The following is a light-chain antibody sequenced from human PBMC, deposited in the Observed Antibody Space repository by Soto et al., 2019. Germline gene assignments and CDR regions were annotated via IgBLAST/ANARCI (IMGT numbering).Light chain of an antibody. V-gene: IGKV1-5*01. CDR3: QQLNSYGGT. CDR2: DSS. CDR1: QSISKW. J-gene: IGKJ3*01. Sequence: DIQMTQSPSTLSASIGDRVSITCRASQSISKWLAWHQQKPGKAPKLLIYDSSTLQSGVPPRFSGSGSGTEFTLTIRSLQPDDIATYYCQQLNSYGGTFGPGTKVDIK.